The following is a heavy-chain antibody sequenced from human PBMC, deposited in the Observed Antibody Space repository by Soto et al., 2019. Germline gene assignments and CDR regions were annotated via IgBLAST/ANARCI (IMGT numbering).Heavy chain of an antibody. CDR3: ASSGGYYTWFRN. CDR1: GFTFISYE. D-gene: IGHD3-10*01. J-gene: IGHJ1*01. V-gene: IGHV3-48*03. CDR2: ISGSGSPI. Sequence: GGSLRLSCAASGFTFISYEMNWVRQAPGKGLEWISYISGSGSPIYYADSVKGRFTISRDNAKNSLYLQMNSLRADDTAVYYCASSGGYYTWFRNWGQGTLVTVSS.